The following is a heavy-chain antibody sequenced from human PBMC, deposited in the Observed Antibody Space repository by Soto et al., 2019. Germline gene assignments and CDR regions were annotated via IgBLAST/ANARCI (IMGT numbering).Heavy chain of an antibody. CDR2: INHSGST. V-gene: IGHV4-34*01. CDR1: GGYFTDYY. J-gene: IGHJ4*02. D-gene: IGHD3-22*01. Sequence: LSLTCAVYGGYFTDYYWSWIRWPPGKGLEWIGEINHSGSTKYNPSLESRVTISIDTSKNHFSLKLSSVTAADTAVYYCARGSLRADSSGYYYWTFDYWGQGTLVTVSS. CDR3: ARGSLRADSSGYYYWTFDY.